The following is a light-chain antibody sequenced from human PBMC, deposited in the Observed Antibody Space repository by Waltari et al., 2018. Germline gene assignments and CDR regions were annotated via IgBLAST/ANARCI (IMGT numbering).Light chain of an antibody. Sequence: DIVMTQSPDSLAVSLGERATIHCQSSQTLFYSSNNKNYLAWYQLKPGQPPKLLIFWASTRESGVPDRFSGSGSATDFTLTIDTLQAEDVAVYYCQQYYTTPTFGQGTKVEIK. J-gene: IGKJ1*01. V-gene: IGKV4-1*01. CDR2: WAS. CDR1: QTLFYSSNNKNY. CDR3: QQYYTTPT.